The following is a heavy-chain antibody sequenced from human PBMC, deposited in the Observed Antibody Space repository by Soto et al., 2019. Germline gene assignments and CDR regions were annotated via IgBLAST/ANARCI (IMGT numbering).Heavy chain of an antibody. CDR2: MNPNSGNT. CDR1: GDTFTSYD. V-gene: IGHV1-8*01. Sequence: QVQLVQSGAEVKKPGSSVKVSCKASGDTFTSYDITWVRQATGQGLEWMGWMNPNSGNTGYAQQFQGRVTMTTNISISTAYMELSSLRSEDTAVDYCARQKFDYFDYCGPGTLVTVSS. D-gene: IGHD3-10*01. J-gene: IGHJ4*02. CDR3: ARQKFDYFDY.